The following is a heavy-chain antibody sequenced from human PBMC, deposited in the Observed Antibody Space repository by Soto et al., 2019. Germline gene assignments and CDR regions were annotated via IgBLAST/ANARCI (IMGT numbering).Heavy chain of an antibody. V-gene: IGHV3-23*01. J-gene: IGHJ3*02. CDR3: ADSSGYYVRPDAFDI. Sequence: GGSLRLSCAASGSTFSSYAMSRVRQAPGKGLEGVSTISGSGGSTYYADSVKGRFTISRDNSKNTLFLQMNRLRAEDTAVYYCADSSGYYVRPDAFDIWGQGTMVTVSS. D-gene: IGHD3-22*01. CDR2: ISGSGGST. CDR1: GSTFSSYA.